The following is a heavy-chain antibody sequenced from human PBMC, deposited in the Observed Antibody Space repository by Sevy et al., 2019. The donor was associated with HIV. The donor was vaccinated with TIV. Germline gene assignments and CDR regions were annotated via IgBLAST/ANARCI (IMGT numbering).Heavy chain of an antibody. CDR2: IQYDGSNK. V-gene: IGHV3-30*02. Sequence: GGSLRLSCAASGFSFSSYGMHWVRQAPGKGLGWMSYIQYDGSNKDYADSVKGRFTISRNNSKNTLYLQMNSLRVEDTAVFYCGKEGGGEGGDHWGQGTLVTVSS. J-gene: IGHJ4*02. D-gene: IGHD2-21*01. CDR3: GKEGGGEGGDH. CDR1: GFSFSSYG.